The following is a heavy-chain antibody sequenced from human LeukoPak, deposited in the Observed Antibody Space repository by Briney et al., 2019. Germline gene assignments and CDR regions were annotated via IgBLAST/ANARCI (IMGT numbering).Heavy chain of an antibody. Sequence: SETLSLTCTVSGGSVTSYYWSWIRQPPGKGLEWIRYIYYSGSTNYNPSLKSRVTISVDTSKNQFSLKLSSVTAADTAVYYCARGPYCGGDCYLDYWGQGTLVTVSS. D-gene: IGHD2-21*02. V-gene: IGHV4-59*08. CDR3: ARGPYCGGDCYLDY. CDR1: GGSVTSYY. J-gene: IGHJ4*02. CDR2: IYYSGST.